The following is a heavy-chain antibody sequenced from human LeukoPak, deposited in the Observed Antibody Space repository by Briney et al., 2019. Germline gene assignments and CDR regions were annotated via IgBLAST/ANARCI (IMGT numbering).Heavy chain of an antibody. Sequence: GGSLRLSCAASGFTFSSYAMSWVRQAPGKGLEWVSLISGSGGSTYYADSVKGRFTISRDNAKNSLYLQMNSLRAEDTAVYYCAREGSGWYRDFDYWGQGTLVTVSS. CDR2: ISGSGGST. CDR1: GFTFSSYA. CDR3: AREGSGWYRDFDY. J-gene: IGHJ4*02. V-gene: IGHV3-23*01. D-gene: IGHD6-19*01.